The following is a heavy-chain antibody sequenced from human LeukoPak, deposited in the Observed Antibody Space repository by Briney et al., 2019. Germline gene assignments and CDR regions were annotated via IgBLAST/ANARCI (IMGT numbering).Heavy chain of an antibody. V-gene: IGHV3-33*08. J-gene: IGHJ4*02. Sequence: GGSLRLSCAASGFTFSTYAMSWVRQAPGKGLEWVAVLWSDGINKYYADSVKGRFTISRDNSKNTLSLQMNSLRVEDTAIYYCARGLGGGYNCVDYWGQGTLVTVSS. CDR3: ARGLGGGYNCVDY. D-gene: IGHD1-1*01. CDR2: LWSDGINK. CDR1: GFTFSTYA.